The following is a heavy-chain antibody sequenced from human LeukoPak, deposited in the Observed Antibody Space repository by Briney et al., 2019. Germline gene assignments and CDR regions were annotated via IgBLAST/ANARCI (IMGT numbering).Heavy chain of an antibody. D-gene: IGHD6-19*01. CDR1: GGSLSHYY. CDR3: ARRGAGWFDP. V-gene: IGHV4-59*08. J-gene: IGHJ5*02. CDR2: IYYLGST. Sequence: SETLSLTCTVSGGSLSHYYWSWIRQPPGKGLEWIGYIYYLGSTNYSPSLKSRVTISIDTSKKQFSLRLNSVTAADTAVYYCARRGAGWFDPWGQGTLVTVSS.